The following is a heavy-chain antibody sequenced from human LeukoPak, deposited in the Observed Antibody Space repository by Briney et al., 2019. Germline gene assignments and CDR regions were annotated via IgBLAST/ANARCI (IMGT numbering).Heavy chain of an antibody. Sequence: ASVKVSCKASGYTFTSYAMHWVRQAPGRRLEWMGWINAGNGNTKYSQKFQGRVTITRDTSASTAYMELSSLRSEDTAVYYCARVRGSSGWYHPGPVKDAFDIWGQGTMVTVSS. CDR3: ARVRGSSGWYHPGPVKDAFDI. V-gene: IGHV1-3*01. D-gene: IGHD6-19*01. J-gene: IGHJ3*02. CDR2: INAGNGNT. CDR1: GYTFTSYA.